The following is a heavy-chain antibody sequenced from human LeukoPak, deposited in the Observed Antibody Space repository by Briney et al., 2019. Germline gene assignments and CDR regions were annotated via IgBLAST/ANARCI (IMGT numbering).Heavy chain of an antibody. V-gene: IGHV4-34*01. CDR1: GGAFSGYY. Sequence: KPSETLSLTCAVYGGAFSGYYWGWIRQPPGKGLEWIGEINHSGSTNYNPSLKSRVTISVDTSKNQFSLKLSSVTAADTAVYYCASTLYCSGGSCYRNYYYYYMDVWGKGTTVTVSS. D-gene: IGHD2-15*01. CDR3: ASTLYCSGGSCYRNYYYYYMDV. J-gene: IGHJ6*03. CDR2: INHSGST.